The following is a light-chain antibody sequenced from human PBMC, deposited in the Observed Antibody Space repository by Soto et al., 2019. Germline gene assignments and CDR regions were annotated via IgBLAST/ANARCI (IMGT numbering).Light chain of an antibody. Sequence: DTQMTQSPSSLSASVGDRVTITCRASQGIRDALGWYQQKPGKAPKRLIYAASSLQSGVPSRFSGSGSGTEFPLTISSLQPEAFATNYCLQHNSYPQTFGQGTKVEIK. CDR3: LQHNSYPQT. V-gene: IGKV1-17*01. CDR1: QGIRDA. CDR2: AAS. J-gene: IGKJ1*01.